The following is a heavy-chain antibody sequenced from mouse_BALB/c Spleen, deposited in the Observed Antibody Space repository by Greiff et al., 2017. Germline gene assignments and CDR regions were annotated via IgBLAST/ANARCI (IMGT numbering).Heavy chain of an antibody. CDR1: GFTFSSFG. V-gene: IGHV5-17*02. J-gene: IGHJ4*01. Sequence: EVKLVESGGGLVQPGGSRKLSCAASGFTFSSFGMHWVRQAPEKGLEWVAYISSGSSTIYYADTVKGRFTISRDNPKNTLFLQMTSLRSEDTAMYYCARSKGLRNAMDYWGQGTSVTVSS. D-gene: IGHD2-4*01. CDR2: ISSGSSTI. CDR3: ARSKGLRNAMDY.